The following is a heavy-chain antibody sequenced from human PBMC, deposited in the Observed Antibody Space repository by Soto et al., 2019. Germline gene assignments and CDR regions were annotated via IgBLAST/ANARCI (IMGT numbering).Heavy chain of an antibody. CDR1: GASISGSYYY. V-gene: IGHV4-39*01. J-gene: IGHJ4*02. CDR3: ATPQKGYNWNYFDH. Sequence: SETLSLTCAVSGASISGSYYYWAWLRQSPGKGPEWIGSVFYTGFTSYNPSLESRVSVSVDTSKSQFSLKLGAVTAADTAVYFCATPQKGYNWNYFDHWGQGALVTVSS. CDR2: VFYTGFT. D-gene: IGHD1-20*01.